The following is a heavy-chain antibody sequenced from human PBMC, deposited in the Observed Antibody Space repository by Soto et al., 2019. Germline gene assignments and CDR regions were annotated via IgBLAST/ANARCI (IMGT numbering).Heavy chain of an antibody. D-gene: IGHD5-12*01. V-gene: IGHV1-18*01. J-gene: IGHJ5*02. CDR2: ISAYNGNT. CDR1: GYTFTSYG. CDR3: ARDLGVIYISGYDFELS. Sequence: QVQLVQSGAEVKKPGASVKVSCKASGYTFTSYGISWVRQAPGQGLEWMGWISAYNGNTNYAQKLQGRVTKTPDTSTSTAYIELRSLRSDDTAVYYCARDLGVIYISGYDFELSWGQGTLVTVSS.